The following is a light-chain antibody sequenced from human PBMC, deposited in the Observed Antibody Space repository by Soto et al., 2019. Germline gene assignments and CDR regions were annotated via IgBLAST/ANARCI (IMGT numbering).Light chain of an antibody. Sequence: QPVLTQSPSASASLGASVKLTCTLSSGHSSYAIAWHQQQPEKGPRYLMKLNSDGSHSKGDGIPDRFSGSSSGAERYLTISSLQSEDEADYCCQTWGTGIVLFAGGTKLTVL. CDR1: SGHSSYA. J-gene: IGLJ2*01. CDR3: QTWGTGIVL. CDR2: LNSDGSH. V-gene: IGLV4-69*01.